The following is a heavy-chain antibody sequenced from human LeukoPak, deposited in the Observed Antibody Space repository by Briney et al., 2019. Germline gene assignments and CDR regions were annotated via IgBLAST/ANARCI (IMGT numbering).Heavy chain of an antibody. CDR1: GGSFSGYY. Sequence: SETLPLTCAVYGGSFSGYYWSWIRQPPGKGLEWIGEINHSGSTNYNPSLKSRVTRSVDTSKNQFSLKLSSVTAADTAVYYCARKGKVAPGYYYYMDVWGKGTTVSVSS. D-gene: IGHD1-14*01. CDR3: ARKGKVAPGYYYYMDV. CDR2: INHSGST. J-gene: IGHJ6*03. V-gene: IGHV4-34*01.